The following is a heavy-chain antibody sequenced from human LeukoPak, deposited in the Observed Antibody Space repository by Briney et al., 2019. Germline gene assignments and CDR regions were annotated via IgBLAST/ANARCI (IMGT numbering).Heavy chain of an antibody. CDR3: ARERGSYGDASDY. D-gene: IGHD4-17*01. V-gene: IGHV1-8*01. J-gene: IGHJ4*02. CDR1: GYTSTSYD. Sequence: ASVKVSCKASGYTSTSYDINWVRQATGQGLEWMGWMNPNSGNTGYAQKFQGRVTMTRNTSISTAYMELSSLRSEDTAVYYCARERGSYGDASDYWGQGTLVTVSS. CDR2: MNPNSGNT.